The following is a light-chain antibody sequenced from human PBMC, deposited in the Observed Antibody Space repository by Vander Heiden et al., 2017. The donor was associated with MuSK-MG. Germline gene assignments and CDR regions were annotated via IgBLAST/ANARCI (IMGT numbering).Light chain of an antibody. CDR3: QQYNNWPPS. CDR1: QSVSNN. CDR2: GAS. V-gene: IGKV3-15*01. J-gene: IGKJ2*01. Sequence: IVMTQSPAPLPVSLGGRATLSCRASQSVSNNLAWYQQKPGQAPRLIIYGASTRASDIPARFSGSGSGTEFTFTISSLQSEDFAVYSCQQYNNWPPSFGQGTKVEIK.